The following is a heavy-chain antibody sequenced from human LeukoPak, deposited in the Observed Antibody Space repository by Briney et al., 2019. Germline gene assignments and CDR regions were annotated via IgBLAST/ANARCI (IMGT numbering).Heavy chain of an antibody. CDR1: GFTFSDYY. D-gene: IGHD6-19*01. V-gene: IGHV3-11*04. CDR3: ARVSSGWYAVDI. CDR2: ISSSGSTI. J-gene: IGHJ3*02. Sequence: KPGGSLRLSCAASGFTFSDYYMSWIRQAPGEGREWVSYISSSGSTIYYADSVKGRFTISRDNAKNSLYLQMNSLRAEDTAVYYCARVSSGWYAVDIWGQGTMVTVSS.